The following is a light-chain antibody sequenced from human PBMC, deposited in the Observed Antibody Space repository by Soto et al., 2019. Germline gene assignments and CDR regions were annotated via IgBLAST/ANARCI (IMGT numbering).Light chain of an antibody. CDR2: DAS. J-gene: IGKJ1*01. V-gene: IGKV1-5*01. CDR3: QQYNIYWT. Sequence: DIQMAQSPSPLSATAGDRVTISCRASQSISSWLAWYQHKPGKAPKLLIYDASNLDSGVPSRFSGSGSGTEFTLTISSLQPDDFATYYCQQYNIYWTFGQGTKVDIK. CDR1: QSISSW.